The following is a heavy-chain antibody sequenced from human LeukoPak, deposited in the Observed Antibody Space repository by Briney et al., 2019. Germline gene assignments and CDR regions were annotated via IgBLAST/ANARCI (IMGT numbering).Heavy chain of an antibody. V-gene: IGHV3-21*04. CDR2: ISSSSSYI. CDR1: GFTFSSYS. Sequence: GGSLRLSCAASGFTFSSYSMNLVRQAPGKGLEWVSSISSSSSYIYYADSVKGRFTISRDNAKNSLYLQMNSLRAEDTAVYYCAKDDVPSNWGALGLFDYWGQGTLVTVSS. D-gene: IGHD7-27*01. J-gene: IGHJ4*02. CDR3: AKDDVPSNWGALGLFDY.